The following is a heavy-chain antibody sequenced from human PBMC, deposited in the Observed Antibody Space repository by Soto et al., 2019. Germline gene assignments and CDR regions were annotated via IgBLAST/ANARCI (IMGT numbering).Heavy chain of an antibody. Sequence: QVQLVESGGGVVQPGRSLRLSCAASGFTFSSYGMHWVRQAPGKGLEWVALISYDGSNKYYADSVKGRFTISRDNSKNTLYLQMNSLRAVDTGVYYGAKANRLWGGYDYWGQGTLVTVSS. V-gene: IGHV3-30*18. CDR3: AKANRLWGGYDY. CDR1: GFTFSSYG. D-gene: IGHD3-3*01. CDR2: ISYDGSNK. J-gene: IGHJ4*02.